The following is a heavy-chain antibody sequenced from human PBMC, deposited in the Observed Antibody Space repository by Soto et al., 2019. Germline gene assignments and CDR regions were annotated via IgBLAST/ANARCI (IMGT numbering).Heavy chain of an antibody. J-gene: IGHJ4*02. CDR1: GFSLSTSGVG. D-gene: IGHD1-1*01. CDR3: AHSPWTGTKAYFDY. V-gene: IGHV2-5*02. CDR2: IYWDDDK. Sequence: QITLEESGPTRVKPTQSLALTCTFSGFSLSTSGVGVGWVRQPPGKALEWLALIYWDDDKRYSPSLQSRLTITKDTSKNQVVLIMINMDPSDTATYCCAHSPWTGTKAYFDYWGQGTLVTVSS.